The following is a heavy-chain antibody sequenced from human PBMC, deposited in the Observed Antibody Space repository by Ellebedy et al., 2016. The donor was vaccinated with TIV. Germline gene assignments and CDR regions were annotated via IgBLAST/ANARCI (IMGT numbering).Heavy chain of an antibody. CDR3: ARDGGYSTGWYPYY. D-gene: IGHD6-19*01. CDR2: ISYNENSK. Sequence: PGGSLRLSCAASGFSFRSHAMHWVLQAPGKGLEWVALISYNENSKLYADSVKGRFTISRDTSKNTLFLQMNSLRTEDTAIYYCARDGGYSTGWYPYYWGQGTLVAVSS. CDR1: GFSFRSHA. J-gene: IGHJ4*02. V-gene: IGHV3-30-3*01.